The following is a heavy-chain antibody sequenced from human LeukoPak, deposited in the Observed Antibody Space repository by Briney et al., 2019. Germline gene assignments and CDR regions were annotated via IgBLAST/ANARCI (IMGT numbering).Heavy chain of an antibody. D-gene: IGHD4-23*01. CDR2: FSGSGET. V-gene: IGHV3-23*01. Sequence: PGGSLRLSCAASEFSVGSNYMAWVRQAPGKGLEWVSAFSGSGETYYADSVKGRFTISRDNSKNTLYLQMNSLRADDTALYYCAKDLRLSVGTSPFDYWGQGTLVTVSS. CDR1: EFSVGSNY. J-gene: IGHJ4*02. CDR3: AKDLRLSVGTSPFDY.